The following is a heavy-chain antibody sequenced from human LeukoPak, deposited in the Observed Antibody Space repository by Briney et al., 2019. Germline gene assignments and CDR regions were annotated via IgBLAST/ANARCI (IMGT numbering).Heavy chain of an antibody. J-gene: IGHJ4*02. Sequence: GESLKISCKGSGYSFTSYWISWVRQMPGKGLEWMGRIYPSDSYTNYSPSFQGHVTISADKSISTAYLQWSSLKASDTAMYYCARHENSSSWPYYFDYWGQGTLVTVSS. CDR3: ARHENSSSWPYYFDY. CDR1: GYSFTSYW. D-gene: IGHD6-13*01. V-gene: IGHV5-10-1*01. CDR2: IYPSDSYT.